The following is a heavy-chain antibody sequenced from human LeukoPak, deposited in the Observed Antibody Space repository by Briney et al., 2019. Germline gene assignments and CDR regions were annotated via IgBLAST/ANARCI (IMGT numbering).Heavy chain of an antibody. D-gene: IGHD2-2*01. Sequence: PGGTLRLSCAASGFTFSTYGMNWVRQAPGKGLEWVSAISGSGGSTYYADSVKGRFTISRDNSKNTLHLQMNSLRAEDTAVYYCAKVWAPSSTVGYYFDYWGQGTLVTVSS. CDR1: GFTFSTYG. CDR3: AKVWAPSSTVGYYFDY. J-gene: IGHJ4*02. CDR2: ISGSGGST. V-gene: IGHV3-23*01.